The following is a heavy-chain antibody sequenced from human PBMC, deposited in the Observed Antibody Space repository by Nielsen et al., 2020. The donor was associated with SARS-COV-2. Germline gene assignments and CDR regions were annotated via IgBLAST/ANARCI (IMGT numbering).Heavy chain of an antibody. V-gene: IGHV3-73*01. J-gene: IGHJ6*02. CDR2: IRSKTNNYET. CDR1: GFTFGDDI. CDR3: KHYYDMDV. Sequence: GESLKISCAASGFTFGDDIIHWVRQASGKGLEWVGRIRSKTNNYETSYAASVKGRFIISRDESKNMAYLQMNSLKTDDTAVYYCKHYYDMDVWGQGTTVTVSS.